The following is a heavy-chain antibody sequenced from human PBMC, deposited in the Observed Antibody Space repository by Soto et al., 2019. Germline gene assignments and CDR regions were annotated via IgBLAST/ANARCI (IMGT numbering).Heavy chain of an antibody. Sequence: PGGSLRLSCAASGFTFSSYAMSWVRQAPGKGLEWVSAISGSGGSTYYADSVKGRFTISRDNSKNTLYLQMNSLRAEDTAVYYGAIAPSILYGMDVWGQGTTVTVSS. V-gene: IGHV3-23*01. J-gene: IGHJ6*02. CDR2: ISGSGGST. CDR3: AIAPSILYGMDV. CDR1: GFTFSSYA. D-gene: IGHD6-6*01.